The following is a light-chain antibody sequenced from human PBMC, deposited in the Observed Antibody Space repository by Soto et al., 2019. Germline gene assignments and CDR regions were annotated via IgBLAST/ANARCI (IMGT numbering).Light chain of an antibody. CDR1: SGSIASNY. CDR3: TSYTSSSTLYV. CDR2: EDN. V-gene: IGLV6-57*04. J-gene: IGLJ1*01. Sequence: NFMLTQPHSVSESPGKTVTISCTRSSGSIASNYVQWYQQRPGSAPTPVIYEDNERPSGVPDRFSGSIDSSSNSASLTISGLQAEDEADYYCTSYTSSSTLYVFGTGTKLTVL.